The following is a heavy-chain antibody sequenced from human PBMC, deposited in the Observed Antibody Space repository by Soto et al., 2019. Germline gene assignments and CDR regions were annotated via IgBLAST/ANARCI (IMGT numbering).Heavy chain of an antibody. CDR1: GYTFTIYG. V-gene: IGHV1-18*01. CDR2: ISAYNGNT. J-gene: IGHJ4*02. CDR3: ARDFGSDLSAPGAVFDY. D-gene: IGHD3-3*01. Sequence: QVQLVQSGVEVKKPGASVKVSCKASGYTFTIYGITWVRQAPGQGLEWMGWISAYNGNTNYAQTLQGRVTMTTDTSTSTAYMELRSLPSDDTAVYYCARDFGSDLSAPGAVFDYWGQGPLVTVSS.